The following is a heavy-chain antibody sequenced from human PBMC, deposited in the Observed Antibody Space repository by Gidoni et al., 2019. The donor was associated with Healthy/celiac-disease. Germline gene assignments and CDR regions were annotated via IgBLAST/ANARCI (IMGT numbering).Heavy chain of an antibody. J-gene: IGHJ4*02. CDR1: GFTFDDYT. D-gene: IGHD4-17*01. CDR3: AKAVEGRSTTTVMDY. Sequence: EVQLVESGGVVVPPGGSLRLSCAASGFTFDDYTMHWVRQAPGKGLEWVSLISWDGGSTYYADSVKGRFTISRDNSKNSLYLQMNSLRTEDTALYYCAKAVEGRSTTTVMDYWGQGTLVTVSS. V-gene: IGHV3-43*01. CDR2: ISWDGGST.